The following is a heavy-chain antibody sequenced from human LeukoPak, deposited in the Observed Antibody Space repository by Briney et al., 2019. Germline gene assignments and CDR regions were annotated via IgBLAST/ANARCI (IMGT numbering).Heavy chain of an antibody. J-gene: IGHJ4*02. V-gene: IGHV1-2*02. CDR1: GYTFTGYY. D-gene: IGHD2-15*01. CDR2: INPNSGGT. CDR3: ARAGVVVVAANPLDY. Sequence: ASVKVSCKASGYTFTGYYMHWVRQAPGQGLEWMGWINPNSGGTNYAQKLQGRVTMTTDTSTSTAYMELRSLRSDDTAVYYCARAGVVVVAANPLDYWGQGTLVTVSS.